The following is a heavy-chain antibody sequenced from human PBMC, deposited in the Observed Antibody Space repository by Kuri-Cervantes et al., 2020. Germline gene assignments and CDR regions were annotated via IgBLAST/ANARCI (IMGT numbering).Heavy chain of an antibody. CDR3: ARGVRSSYYDFWSGYYPATFLDY. Sequence: GGSLRLSCAASGFTFSDYYMSWIRQAPGKGLEWVSYISSSGSTVYYADSVKGRFTISRDNAKNSLYLQMNSLRAEDTAVYYCARGVRSSYYDFWSGYYPATFLDYWGQGTLVTVSS. D-gene: IGHD3-3*01. CDR1: GFTFSDYY. J-gene: IGHJ4*02. CDR2: ISSSGSTV. V-gene: IGHV3-11*01.